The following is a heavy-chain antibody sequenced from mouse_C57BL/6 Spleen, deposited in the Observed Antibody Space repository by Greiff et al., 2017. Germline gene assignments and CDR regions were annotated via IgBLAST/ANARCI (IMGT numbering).Heavy chain of an antibody. CDR3: ARGGGLLTPYYFDY. D-gene: IGHD2-3*01. CDR1: GYAFSSSW. Sequence: VKLVESGPELVKPGASVKISCKASGYAFSSSWMHWVKQRPGKGLEWIGRIYPGDGDTNYNGKFKGKATLTADKSSSTAYMQLSSLTSEDSAVYFCARGGGLLTPYYFDYWGQGTTLTVSS. J-gene: IGHJ2*01. V-gene: IGHV1-82*01. CDR2: IYPGDGDT.